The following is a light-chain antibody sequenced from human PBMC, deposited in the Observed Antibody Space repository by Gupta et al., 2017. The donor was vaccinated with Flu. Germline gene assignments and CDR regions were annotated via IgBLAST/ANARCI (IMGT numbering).Light chain of an antibody. CDR1: SKS. V-gene: IGLV3-21*03. J-gene: IGLJ2*01. CDR3: QVWDDSSDHVV. Sequence: VAPGKTARITCGANSKSVHWYQQKPGQAPVLVVYDDSDRPSGIPERFSGSNSGNTATLTISRVEAGDEADYYCQVWDDSSDHVVFGGGTKLTVL. CDR2: DDS.